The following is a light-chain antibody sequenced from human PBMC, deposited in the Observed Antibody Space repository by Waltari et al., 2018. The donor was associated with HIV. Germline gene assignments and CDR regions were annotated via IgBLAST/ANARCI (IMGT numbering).Light chain of an antibody. Sequence: QAVVTQEPSLTVSPGGPVTLTSASRTGAVPSGHFHYWFQRRPGQAPKTLIYDTTNRHSWTPARFSGSLLGGKAALTLSGAQFEDEADYFCLLSFNGVVVFGGGTTLTVL. CDR2: DTT. CDR1: TGAVPSGHF. J-gene: IGLJ2*01. V-gene: IGLV7-46*01. CDR3: LLSFNGVVV.